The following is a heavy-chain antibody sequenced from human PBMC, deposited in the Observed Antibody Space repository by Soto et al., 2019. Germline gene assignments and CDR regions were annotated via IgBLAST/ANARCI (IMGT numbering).Heavy chain of an antibody. J-gene: IGHJ5*02. CDR1: GDSTRSGNYY. D-gene: IGHD5-18*01. CDR2: IYYSGSS. Sequence: SETLSLTCTVSGDSTRSGNYYWSWIRQFPEKGLEWIGYIYYSGSSNYNPSLKSRVSISVDTSKNQFSLKLRSVTAADTAFYYCAKDSGYNYGYFRWFDPWGQGTLVTVS. CDR3: AKDSGYNYGYFRWFDP. V-gene: IGHV4-30-4*02.